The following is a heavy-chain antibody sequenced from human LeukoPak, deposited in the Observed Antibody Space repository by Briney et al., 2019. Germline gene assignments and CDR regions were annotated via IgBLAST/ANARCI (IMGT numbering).Heavy chain of an antibody. D-gene: IGHD6-13*01. CDR2: IYTSGST. Sequence: SETLSLTCTVSGGSISSYYWGWIRQPAGKGLEWIGRIYTSGSTNYNPSLKSRVTMSVDTSKNQFSLKLSPVTAADTAVYYCARTESSSWDDAFDIWGQGTMVTVSS. V-gene: IGHV4-4*07. J-gene: IGHJ3*02. CDR1: GGSISSYY. CDR3: ARTESSSWDDAFDI.